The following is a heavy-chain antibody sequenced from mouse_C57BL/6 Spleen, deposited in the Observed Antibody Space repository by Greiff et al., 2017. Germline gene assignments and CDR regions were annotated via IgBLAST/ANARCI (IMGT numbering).Heavy chain of an antibody. D-gene: IGHD1-1*01. CDR3: ARTITTVVAHWYFDV. CDR2: ISSGSSTI. V-gene: IGHV5-17*01. J-gene: IGHJ1*03. CDR1: GFTFSDYG. Sequence: DVKLVESGGGLVKPGGSLKLSCAASGFTFSDYGMHWVRQAPEKGLEWVAYISSGSSTIYYADTVKGRFTISRDNAKNTLFLQMTSLRSEDTAMYYCARTITTVVAHWYFDVWGTGTTVTVSS.